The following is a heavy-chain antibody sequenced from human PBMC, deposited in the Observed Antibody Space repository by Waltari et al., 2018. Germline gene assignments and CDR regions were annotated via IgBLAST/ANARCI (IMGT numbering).Heavy chain of an antibody. D-gene: IGHD2-15*01. CDR1: GDSMSGSDF. CDR3: ARDRGRGLYLDS. V-gene: IGHV4-4*02. J-gene: IGHJ4*02. Sequence: QLQLHQSGPGLVKPSESLSLTCVVSGDSMSGSDFWSWVRQSPRKGLEWIGQVHRTGRTNYNPSLAGRVTVSIDTSNKQVSLTVSSPTAADTASYYCARDRGRGLYLDSWGQGTLVTVSP. CDR2: VHRTGRT.